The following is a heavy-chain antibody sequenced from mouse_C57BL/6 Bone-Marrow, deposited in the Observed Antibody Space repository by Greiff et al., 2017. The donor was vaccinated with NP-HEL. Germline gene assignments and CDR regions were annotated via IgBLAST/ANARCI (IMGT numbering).Heavy chain of an antibody. V-gene: IGHV2-5*01. CDR3: AKEYYYGSSFHWYFDV. CDR1: GFSLTSYG. CDR2: IWRGGST. J-gene: IGHJ1*03. D-gene: IGHD1-1*01. Sequence: VMLVESGPGLVQPSQCLSISCTASGFSLTSYGVHWVRQSPGKGLEWLGVIWRGGSTDYNAAFMSRLCITKDNSKSQVFFKMNSLQSDDTAIYYCAKEYYYGSSFHWYFDVWGTGTAVTVSS.